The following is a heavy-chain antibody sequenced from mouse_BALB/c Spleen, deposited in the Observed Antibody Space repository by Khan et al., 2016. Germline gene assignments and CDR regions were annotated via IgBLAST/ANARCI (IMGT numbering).Heavy chain of an antibody. CDR2: ISYSGNT. D-gene: IGHD2-3*01. CDR1: GYSITSDYA. V-gene: IGHV3-2*02. Sequence: QLEESGPGLVKPSQSLSLTCTVTGYSITSDYAWNWIRQFPGNKLEWMGYISYSGNTSYNPSLKSRISITRDTSKNQFFLQVISVTTEDTATYYCSDDSYYAWLPYWGQGTLVTVSA. J-gene: IGHJ3*01. CDR3: SDDSYYAWLPY.